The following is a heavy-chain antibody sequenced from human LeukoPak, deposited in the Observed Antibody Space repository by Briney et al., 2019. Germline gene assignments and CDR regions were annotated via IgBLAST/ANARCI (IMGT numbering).Heavy chain of an antibody. J-gene: IGHJ4*02. CDR1: GFTFSDSA. CDR2: IRDKGYGHAT. Sequence: PGGSLKLSCAASGFTFSDSAIHWVRQASGKGLEWVGRIRDKGYGHATAYAASVKGRFTISRDNSKNTLYLQVNSLRAEDTAVYYCANTRTTVTYFDYWGQGTLVTVSS. D-gene: IGHD4-11*01. V-gene: IGHV3-73*01. CDR3: ANTRTTVTYFDY.